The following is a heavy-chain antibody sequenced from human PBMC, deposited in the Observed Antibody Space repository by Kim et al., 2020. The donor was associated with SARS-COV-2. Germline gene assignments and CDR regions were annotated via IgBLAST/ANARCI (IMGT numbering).Heavy chain of an antibody. J-gene: IGHJ3*02. Sequence: GGSLRLSCAASGFTFSSYAMSWVRQAPGKGLEWVSAISGSGGSTYYADSVKGRFTISRDNSKNTLYLQMNSLRAEDTAVYYCAKISGYCSSTSCYVLGAFDIWGQGTMVTVSS. CDR3: AKISGYCSSTSCYVLGAFDI. V-gene: IGHV3-23*01. CDR1: GFTFSSYA. D-gene: IGHD2-2*01. CDR2: ISGSGGST.